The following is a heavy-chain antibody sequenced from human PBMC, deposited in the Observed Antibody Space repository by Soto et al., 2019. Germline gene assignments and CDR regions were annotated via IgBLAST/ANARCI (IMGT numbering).Heavy chain of an antibody. V-gene: IGHV4-39*02. CDR2: IYHSGRT. J-gene: IGHJ6*02. CDR3: ARGVVQDV. Sequence: PSETLSLTCTVSGGSIGVSSYYLGWIRQPPGKGLEWIANIYHSGRTHYNPSLKSRLTISVETSKNHFYLKLTSVTAADMAVYYCARGVVQDVWGQGTTVTVSS. D-gene: IGHD6-6*01. CDR1: GGSIGVSSYY.